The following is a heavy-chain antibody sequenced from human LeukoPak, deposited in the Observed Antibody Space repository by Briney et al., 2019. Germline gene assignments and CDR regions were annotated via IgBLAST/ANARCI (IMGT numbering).Heavy chain of an antibody. Sequence: GRSLRLSCAASGFTFSSYGMHWVRQAPGKGLEWVAVISYDGSNKYYADSVKGRFTISRDNSKNTLYLQMNSLRAEDTAVYYCARGDLPHNTIDYWGPGTLVTVSS. D-gene: IGHD1-1*01. CDR1: GFTFSSYG. CDR3: ARGDLPHNTIDY. V-gene: IGHV3-30*03. J-gene: IGHJ4*02. CDR2: ISYDGSNK.